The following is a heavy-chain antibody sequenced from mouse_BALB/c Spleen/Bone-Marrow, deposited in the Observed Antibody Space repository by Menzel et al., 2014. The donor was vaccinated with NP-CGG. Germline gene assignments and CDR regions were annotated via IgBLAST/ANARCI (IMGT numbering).Heavy chain of an antibody. J-gene: IGHJ3*01. V-gene: IGHV7-3*02. CDR3: ATGWFAY. CDR2: IRNKANGYTT. Sequence: EVKVVESGGGLVQPRGSLRLSCATSGFTFTDYYMSWVRQPPGKALEWLGFIRNKANGYTTEYSASVKGRFTISRDNSQSILYLQMNNLRAEDSATYYCATGWFAYWGQGTLVTVSA. CDR1: GFTFTDYY.